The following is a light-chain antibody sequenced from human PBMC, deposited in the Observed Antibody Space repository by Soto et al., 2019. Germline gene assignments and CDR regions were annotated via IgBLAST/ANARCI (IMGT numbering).Light chain of an antibody. Sequence: EIVMAQSLVTLAVSPRGQATLSCRASQSISDTLAWYQQKPGQAPRLLIYGASTRATGIPARFSGSGSGTEFTLTISSLQSEDFAVYYCQQYNNWPRTFGQGTKVDIK. CDR3: QQYNNWPRT. CDR1: QSISDT. V-gene: IGKV3-15*01. CDR2: GAS. J-gene: IGKJ1*01.